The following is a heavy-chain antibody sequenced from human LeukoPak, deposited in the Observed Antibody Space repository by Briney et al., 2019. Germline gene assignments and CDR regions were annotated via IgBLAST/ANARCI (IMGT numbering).Heavy chain of an antibody. D-gene: IGHD6-19*01. Sequence: PGGSLRLSCTASGFTFSNAWMSWVRQAPGKGLEWVSVIYSGGDTYYADSVKGRFTISRDSSKNMIYLAMSSLKAEDTAVYYCAKERSLEIAVAGTIFDSWGQGTLVTVSS. J-gene: IGHJ4*02. V-gene: IGHV3-66*01. CDR2: IYSGGDT. CDR1: GFTFSNAW. CDR3: AKERSLEIAVAGTIFDS.